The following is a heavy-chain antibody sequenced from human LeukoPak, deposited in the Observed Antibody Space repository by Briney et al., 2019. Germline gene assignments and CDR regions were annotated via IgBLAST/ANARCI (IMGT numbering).Heavy chain of an antibody. CDR3: AKEASGSYRLWAFDI. D-gene: IGHD1-26*01. J-gene: IGHJ3*02. CDR2: ITGSGGST. CDR1: GFTFSSYA. Sequence: GGSLRLSCAASGFTFSSYAMSWVRQAPGKGLEWVSAITGSGGSTSYADSVKGRFTISRDNSKTTLYLQMNSLRAEDTAVYYCAKEASGSYRLWAFDIWGQGTMVTVSS. V-gene: IGHV3-23*01.